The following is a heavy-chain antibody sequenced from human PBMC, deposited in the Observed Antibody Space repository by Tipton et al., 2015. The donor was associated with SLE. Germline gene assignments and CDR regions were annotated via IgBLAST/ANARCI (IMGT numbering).Heavy chain of an antibody. V-gene: IGHV4-61*09. CDR2: IDISGST. J-gene: IGHJ6*02. CDR3: ARAPDCSGGSCHSFYYYYYGLDV. Sequence: TLSLTCTVSGGSIRSGNHSWSWIRQSVGKGLEWFGHIDISGSTKYNPSLKSRVTMAVDMSKNQFSLTVKSVTAADTAVYYCARAPDCSGGSCHSFYYYYYGLDVWGQGTTVTVSS. CDR1: GGSIRSGNHS. D-gene: IGHD2-15*01.